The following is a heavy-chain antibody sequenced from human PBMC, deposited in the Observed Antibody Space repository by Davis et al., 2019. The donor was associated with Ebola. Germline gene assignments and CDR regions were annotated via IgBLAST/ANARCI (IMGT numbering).Heavy chain of an antibody. J-gene: IGHJ6*02. CDR2: MYSGGTT. CDR3: ARGDFYYGVDV. V-gene: IGHV3-53*01. Sequence: GKSLKISCAASGFSVSTKYMNWVRQAPGKGLQWASIMYSGGTTYYADSVKGRFTISRDSSKNTVYLQMNNLRAEDTAVYYCARGDFYYGVDVWGQGTTVTVSS. CDR1: GFSVSTKY.